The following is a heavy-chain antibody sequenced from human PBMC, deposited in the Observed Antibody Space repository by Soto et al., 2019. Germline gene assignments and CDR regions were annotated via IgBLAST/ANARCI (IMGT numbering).Heavy chain of an antibody. CDR3: AKDLYSSSWGPNWFDP. Sequence: PGGSLRLSCAASGFTFSSYGMHWVRQAPGKGLEWVAVISYDGSNKYYADSVKGRFTISRDNSKNTLYLQMNSLRAEDTAVYYCAKDLYSSSWGPNWFDPWGQGTLVTVSS. D-gene: IGHD6-13*01. J-gene: IGHJ5*02. CDR1: GFTFSSYG. V-gene: IGHV3-30*18. CDR2: ISYDGSNK.